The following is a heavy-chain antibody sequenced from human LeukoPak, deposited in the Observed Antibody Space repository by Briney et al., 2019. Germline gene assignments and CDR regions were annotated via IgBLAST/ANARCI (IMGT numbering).Heavy chain of an antibody. CDR1: GFTFSSYA. CDR2: ISGSGGST. J-gene: IGHJ4*02. V-gene: IGHV3-23*01. D-gene: IGHD3-10*01. CDR3: AKSRSGSANWALRIFDN. Sequence: GGSLRLSCAASGFTFSSYAMSWVRQAPGKGLEWVSAISGSGGSTYYADSVKGRFTISRDNSKNTLYLQMNSLRAEDTAVYYCAKSRSGSANWALRIFDNWGQGTLVSVSS.